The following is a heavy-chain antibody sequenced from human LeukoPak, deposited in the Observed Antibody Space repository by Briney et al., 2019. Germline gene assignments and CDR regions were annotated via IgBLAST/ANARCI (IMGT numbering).Heavy chain of an antibody. CDR1: GFTFSAFA. CDR3: ARGDPYSTYWDY. V-gene: IGHV3-23*01. Sequence: GGSLRLSCAASGFTFSAFAMTWIRQAPGKGLEWVSTITDDGYNTYSADSVKGRITFSRDNSKNTLSLQLRSLRAEDTAVYYCARGDPYSTYWDYWGQGTLVTVSS. CDR2: ITDDGYNT. D-gene: IGHD4-4*01. J-gene: IGHJ4*02.